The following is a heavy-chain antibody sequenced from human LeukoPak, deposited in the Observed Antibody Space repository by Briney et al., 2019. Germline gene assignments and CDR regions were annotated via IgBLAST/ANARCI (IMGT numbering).Heavy chain of an antibody. J-gene: IGHJ4*02. V-gene: IGHV3-21*01. CDR1: GFTFSSSA. D-gene: IGHD5-12*01. CDR3: ARDPERWLRMGYFDY. CDR2: INSVSSHI. Sequence: GGSLRLSCAASGFTFSSSAMSWVRQVPGKGLEWVSSINSVSSHIYYAASVRGRFTISRDNARNSVYLQMNSLRGEDTAVYYCARDPERWLRMGYFDYWGQGTLVTVSS.